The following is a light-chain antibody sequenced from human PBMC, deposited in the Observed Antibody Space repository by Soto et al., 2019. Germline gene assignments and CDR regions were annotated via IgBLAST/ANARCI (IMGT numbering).Light chain of an antibody. V-gene: IGKV3-11*01. CDR2: EAS. J-gene: IGKJ1*01. Sequence: EIVLTQSPATLSFSPGERATLSCRASHSVRSYLVWYQQKPGQAPRLLMYEASTRATGIPARFSGGGSGTDFTLTISSLEPEDSAVYYCQQCTNWPWTFGQGTKVDIK. CDR1: HSVRSY. CDR3: QQCTNWPWT.